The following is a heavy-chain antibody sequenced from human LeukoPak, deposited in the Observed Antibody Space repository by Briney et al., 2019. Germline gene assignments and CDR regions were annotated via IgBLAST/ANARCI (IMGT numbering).Heavy chain of an antibody. CDR2: IYYSGNS. CDR1: GGSISSYY. CDR3: ARHGNHVGGIQLWLSLDY. D-gene: IGHD5-18*01. Sequence: SETLSLTCTVSGGSISSYYWSWIRQPPGKGLEWIGYIYYSGNSNYDPSLKSRVTISVDTSKNQFSLKLSSVTAADTAVYNCARHGNHVGGIQLWLSLDYWGQGTLVTVSS. J-gene: IGHJ4*02. V-gene: IGHV4-59*08.